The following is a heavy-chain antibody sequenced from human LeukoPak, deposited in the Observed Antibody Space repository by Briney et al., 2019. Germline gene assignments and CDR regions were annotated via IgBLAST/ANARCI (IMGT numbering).Heavy chain of an antibody. Sequence: PSETLSLTCAVYGGSFSGYYWSWIRQPPGKGLEWIGEINHSGSTNYNPSLKSRVTISVDTSKNQFSLKLSSVTAADTAVYYCARGSVITMVRGVIIRGDYYYYMDVWGKGTTVTVSS. D-gene: IGHD3-10*01. CDR1: GGSFSGYY. J-gene: IGHJ6*03. V-gene: IGHV4-34*01. CDR3: ARGSVITMVRGVIIRGDYYYYMDV. CDR2: INHSGST.